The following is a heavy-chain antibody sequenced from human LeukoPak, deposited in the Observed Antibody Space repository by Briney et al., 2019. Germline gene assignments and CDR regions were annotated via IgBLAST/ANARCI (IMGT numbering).Heavy chain of an antibody. CDR3: TRQGPRDGYNYDY. V-gene: IGHV3-73*01. Sequence: GGSLKLSCAASGFTFSGSAMHWVRQASGKGLEWVGRIRSKANSYATAYAALVKGRFTISRDDSKNTAYLQMNSLKTEDTAVYYCTRQGPRDGYNYDYWGQGTLVTVSS. J-gene: IGHJ4*02. CDR1: GFTFSGSA. CDR2: IRSKANSYAT. D-gene: IGHD5-24*01.